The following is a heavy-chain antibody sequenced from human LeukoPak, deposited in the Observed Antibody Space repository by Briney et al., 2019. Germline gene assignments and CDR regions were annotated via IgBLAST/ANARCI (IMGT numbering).Heavy chain of an antibody. Sequence: GGSLRLACVGSGFTFSYYAIHWVRQAPGKGLEWVALVSRDEGCNKFADSVKGRFTLARDNSRHPVHLQMNRLRDEDTGVYYCAKDRGYGEHEPFESWGQGSLVTVSS. V-gene: IGHV3-30*18. D-gene: IGHD4-17*01. CDR3: AKDRGYGEHEPFES. CDR2: VSRDEGCN. CDR1: GFTFSYYA. J-gene: IGHJ4*02.